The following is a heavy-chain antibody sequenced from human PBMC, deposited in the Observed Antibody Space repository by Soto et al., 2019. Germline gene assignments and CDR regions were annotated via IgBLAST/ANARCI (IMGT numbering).Heavy chain of an antibody. CDR3: ARFLEYSSSWYVPYYFDY. V-gene: IGHV4-31*03. Sequence: SETLSLTCTVSGGSISSGGYYWSWIRQHPGKGLEWIGYIYYSGSTYYNPSLKSRVTISVDTSKNQFSLKLSSVTAADTAVYYCARFLEYSSSWYVPYYFDYWGQGTLVTVSS. D-gene: IGHD6-13*01. CDR1: GGSISSGGYY. J-gene: IGHJ4*02. CDR2: IYYSGST.